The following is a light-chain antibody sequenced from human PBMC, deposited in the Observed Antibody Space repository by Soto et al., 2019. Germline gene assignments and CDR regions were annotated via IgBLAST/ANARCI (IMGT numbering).Light chain of an antibody. J-gene: IGLJ1*01. V-gene: IGLV1-40*01. CDR1: SSNIGAGFD. CDR2: GNN. Sequence: QSVLTQPPSVSGAPGQRVTISCTGSSSNIGAGFDVHWYQQRPGTAPKLLIFGNNNRPSGVPDRFSVSKSGTSASLAITGLQAEDEGDYYCQSYDSTLSDRYVFGTGTKVTV. CDR3: QSYDSTLSDRYV.